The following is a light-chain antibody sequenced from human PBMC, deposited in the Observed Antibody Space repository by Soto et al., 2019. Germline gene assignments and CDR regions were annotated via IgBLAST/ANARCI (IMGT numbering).Light chain of an antibody. CDR1: QRVSSK. J-gene: IGKJ4*01. V-gene: IGKV3-15*01. CDR3: QQYSEWPLA. CDR2: ATS. Sequence: EIVMTQSPATLSVSPEERATLSCRARQRVSSKLAWFQQQPGRAPRPLIYATSARATGIPARFSGSGSGTECTLTISSLQSEDFAVYCCQQYSEWPLAFGGWTRGEIK.